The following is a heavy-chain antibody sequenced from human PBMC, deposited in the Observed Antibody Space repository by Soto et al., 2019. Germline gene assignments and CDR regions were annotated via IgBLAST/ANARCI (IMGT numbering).Heavy chain of an antibody. Sequence: GGSLRLSCAASGFTFSSYDMHWVRQATGKGLEWVPAIGTAGDTYYPGSVKGRFTISRENAKNSLYLQMDSLRVEDTAVYYCARDDVLCDGGRCYGIPLDVWGKGTTVTVSS. J-gene: IGHJ6*04. CDR3: ARDDVLCDGGRCYGIPLDV. D-gene: IGHD2-15*01. CDR1: GFTFSSYD. CDR2: IGTAGDT. V-gene: IGHV3-13*01.